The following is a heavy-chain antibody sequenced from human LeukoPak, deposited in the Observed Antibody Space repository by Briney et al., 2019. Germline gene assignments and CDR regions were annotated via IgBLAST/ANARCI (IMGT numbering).Heavy chain of an antibody. J-gene: IGHJ6*02. D-gene: IGHD2-2*01. V-gene: IGHV3-30*03. Sequence: GSLRLSCAASGFTFSSYGMHWVRQAPGKGLEWVAVISYDGSNKYYADSVKGRFTISRDNSKNTLYLQMNSLRAEDTAVYYCARDSGFDCSSTTPCDYYYGMDVWGQGTTVTVSS. CDR2: ISYDGSNK. CDR3: ARDSGFDCSSTTPCDYYYGMDV. CDR1: GFTFSSYG.